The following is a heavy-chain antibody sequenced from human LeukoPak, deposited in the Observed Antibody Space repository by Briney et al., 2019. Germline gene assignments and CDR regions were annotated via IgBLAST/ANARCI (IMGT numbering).Heavy chain of an antibody. CDR2: ISGSGSII. Sequence: PGGSLSLSCAASGFTFSDYFMTRIRQAPGQGLEWVSYISGSGSIIYQADSVKGRVTISRDNAKNSVYLQMNSLRVEDTAVYYCARKRGYTYGYDSWGQGTLVTVSS. CDR1: GFTFSDYF. J-gene: IGHJ4*02. CDR3: ARKRGYTYGYDS. V-gene: IGHV3-11*01. D-gene: IGHD5-18*01.